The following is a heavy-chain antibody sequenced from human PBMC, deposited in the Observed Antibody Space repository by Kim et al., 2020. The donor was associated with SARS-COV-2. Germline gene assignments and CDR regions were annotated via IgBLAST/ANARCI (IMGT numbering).Heavy chain of an antibody. V-gene: IGHV1-2*04. CDR3: ARDGTGIAVAGSRDAFDI. D-gene: IGHD6-19*01. CDR2: INPNSGGT. J-gene: IGHJ3*02. Sequence: ASVKVSCKASGYTFTGYYMHWVRQAPGQGLEWMGWINPNSGGTNYAQKFQGWVTMTRDTSISTAYMELSRLRSDDTAVYYCARDGTGIAVAGSRDAFDIWGQGTMVTVSS. CDR1: GYTFTGYY.